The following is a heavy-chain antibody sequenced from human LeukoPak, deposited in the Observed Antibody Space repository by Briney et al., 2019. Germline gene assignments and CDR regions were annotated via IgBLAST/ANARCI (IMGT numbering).Heavy chain of an antibody. Sequence: SLRPSPAASRFTPISYTTRGGRQAPQGRVWRGLVISVIVDTTYNPDSVTGRFTISRDNSKNTLYLQKNSMRAEDTAVYYCAKEFGHCSITSCYMYYYYYCGMDVWGQGTTVTVSS. D-gene: IGHD2-2*02. CDR3: AKEFGHCSITSCYMYYYYYCGMDV. CDR2: ISVIVDTT. J-gene: IGHJ6*02. CDR1: RFTPISYT. V-gene: IGHV3-23*01.